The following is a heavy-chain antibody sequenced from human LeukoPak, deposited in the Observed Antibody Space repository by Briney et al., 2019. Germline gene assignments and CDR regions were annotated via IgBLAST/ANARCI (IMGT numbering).Heavy chain of an antibody. Sequence: SETLSLTCTVSGGSISSYYWSWIRQPPGKGLEWIGYIHYSGSTNYNPSLKSRVTISVDTSKNQFSLKLSSVTAADTAVYYCARDKDYYDSSGYYYGAFDIWGQGTMVTVSS. CDR2: IHYSGST. D-gene: IGHD3-22*01. V-gene: IGHV4-59*01. J-gene: IGHJ3*02. CDR3: ARDKDYYDSSGYYYGAFDI. CDR1: GGSISSYY.